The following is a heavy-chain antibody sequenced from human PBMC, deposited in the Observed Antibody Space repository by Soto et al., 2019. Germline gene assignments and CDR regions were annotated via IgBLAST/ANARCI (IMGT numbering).Heavy chain of an antibody. V-gene: IGHV3-7*01. CDR1: GFSFSASW. Sequence: GGSLRLSCAASGFSFSASWMAWVRQAPGKGLEWVADIKQDGSEKNYVDSVKGRFTISRDNAKNSVFLQMNSLRVEDTAVYYCVRDAGSLGYWGQGTLVTVSS. CDR2: IKQDGSEK. CDR3: VRDAGSLGY. D-gene: IGHD3-10*01. J-gene: IGHJ4*02.